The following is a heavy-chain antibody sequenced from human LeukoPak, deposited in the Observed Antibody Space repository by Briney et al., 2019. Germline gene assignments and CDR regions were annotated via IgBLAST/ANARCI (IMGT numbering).Heavy chain of an antibody. CDR1: GGSISSYY. Sequence: KPSETLSLTCTVSGGSISSYYWNWIRQPPGKGLEWIGYIYYSGSTNYNPSLKSRVTISIDTSRNQFSLTLTSVTAADTAVYYCATHTYSYDSSGPLGWGQGTLVTVSS. CDR3: ATHTYSYDSSGPLG. D-gene: IGHD3-22*01. CDR2: IYYSGST. J-gene: IGHJ4*02. V-gene: IGHV4-59*08.